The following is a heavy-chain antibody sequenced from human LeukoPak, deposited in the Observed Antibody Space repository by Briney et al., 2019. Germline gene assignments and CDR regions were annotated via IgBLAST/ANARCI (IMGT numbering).Heavy chain of an antibody. V-gene: IGHV4-39*01. CDR3: ARHPTGYPNWFDS. Sequence: SETLSVTCTVSGGSITTIPYNWGWIRPPPGKGVELSGTISYVETTYYEPSLKSRVTMSIDTSKNQFSLNLNSATAAYTAVYYCARHPTGYPNWFDSWGQGTPVIVSS. D-gene: IGHD3-9*01. CDR1: GGSITTIPYN. J-gene: IGHJ5*01. CDR2: ISYVETT.